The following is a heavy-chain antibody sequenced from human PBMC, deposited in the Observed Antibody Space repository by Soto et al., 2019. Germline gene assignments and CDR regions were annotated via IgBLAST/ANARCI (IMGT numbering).Heavy chain of an antibody. D-gene: IGHD6-6*01. J-gene: IGHJ5*02. Sequence: ASVKVSCKASGYTFTSSGISWVRQAPGQRLEWMGWISACNGNTNYAQKLQERVTITTDTSTSTAYMELSSLRSEDTAVYYCAADSLYSSSSWGQGTLVTVSS. CDR1: GYTFTSSG. CDR3: AADSLYSSSS. CDR2: ISACNGNT. V-gene: IGHV1-18*01.